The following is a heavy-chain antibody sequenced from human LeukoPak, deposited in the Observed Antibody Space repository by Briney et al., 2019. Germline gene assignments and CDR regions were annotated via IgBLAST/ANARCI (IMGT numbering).Heavy chain of an antibody. D-gene: IGHD6-13*01. CDR1: GFTFRSYG. J-gene: IGHJ4*02. V-gene: IGHV3-30*06. Sequence: GGSLRLSCAASGFTFRSYGMHWVRQAPGKGLEWVAVISYDGSNKYYADSVKGRFTISRDNSKNTLYLQMNSLRAEDTAVYYCARDLAAAGLFDYWGQGTLVTVSS. CDR3: ARDLAAAGLFDY. CDR2: ISYDGSNK.